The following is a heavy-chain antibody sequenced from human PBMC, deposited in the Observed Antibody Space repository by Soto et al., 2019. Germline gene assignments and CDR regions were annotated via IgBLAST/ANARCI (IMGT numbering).Heavy chain of an antibody. CDR1: KYTLTVYD. V-gene: IGHV1-18*01. CDR2: ISTYNGHT. Sequence: GASVKVSCKASKYTLTVYDINWVRQPTGQGLEWMGWISTYNGHTKYAQKLQDRVTLTTDTSTSTAYMELRSLRSDDTAVYYCIKDDCSGDTCYLGHWGQGTLVTVSS. D-gene: IGHD2-15*01. CDR3: IKDDCSGDTCYLGH. J-gene: IGHJ4*02.